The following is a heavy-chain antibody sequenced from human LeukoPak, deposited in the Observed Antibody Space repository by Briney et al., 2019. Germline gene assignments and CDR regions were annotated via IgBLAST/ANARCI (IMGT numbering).Heavy chain of an antibody. D-gene: IGHD3-22*01. CDR1: GYSISSGYY. CDR3: SRPNNYYDSSGYPKGWFDP. J-gene: IGHJ5*02. Sequence: SETLSLTCAVSGYSISSGYYWGWIRQPPGKGVEWIGSIYHSGSTYYNPSLKSRVTISVDTSKNQFSLKLSSVTAADTTVYYCSRPNNYYDSSGYPKGWFDPWGQGTLVTVSS. V-gene: IGHV4-38-2*01. CDR2: IYHSGST.